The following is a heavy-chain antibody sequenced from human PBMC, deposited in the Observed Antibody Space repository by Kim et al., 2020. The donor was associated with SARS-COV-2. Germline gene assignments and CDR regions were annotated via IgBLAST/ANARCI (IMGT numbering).Heavy chain of an antibody. D-gene: IGHD4-17*01. Sequence: AQNVQGRVTMTRDTSTSTVYMELSSLRSEDTAVYYCARLSAVRDYYGMDVWGQGTTVTVSS. CDR3: ARLSAVRDYYGMDV. V-gene: IGHV1-46*01. J-gene: IGHJ6*02.